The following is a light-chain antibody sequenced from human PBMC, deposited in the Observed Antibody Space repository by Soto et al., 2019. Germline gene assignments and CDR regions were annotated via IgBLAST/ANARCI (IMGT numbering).Light chain of an antibody. V-gene: IGLV1-51*01. CDR1: SSNIGNNY. Sequence: QSVLTQPPSVSAAPGQRVTISCSGSSSNIGNNYVSWYQQLPGTAPKLLIYDNNKRPSGIPDRFSGSKSGTSATLSITGLQTGDEADYYCGTWDSSRGKVFGGGTKLTVL. CDR2: DNN. CDR3: GTWDSSRGKV. J-gene: IGLJ2*01.